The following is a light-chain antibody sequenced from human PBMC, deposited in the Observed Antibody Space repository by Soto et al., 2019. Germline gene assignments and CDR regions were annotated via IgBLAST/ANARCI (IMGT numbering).Light chain of an antibody. V-gene: IGKV3-15*01. CDR2: GAS. Sequence: IVLMQSPDTLSLSPGERAALSCRASQSISDTLAWYQQKPGQAPRLLIYGASTRAPGFPARFSGSGSGTDFTLTISSLQSEDFAVYYCQQYNNWPWTFGQGTKVDIK. CDR1: QSISDT. J-gene: IGKJ1*01. CDR3: QQYNNWPWT.